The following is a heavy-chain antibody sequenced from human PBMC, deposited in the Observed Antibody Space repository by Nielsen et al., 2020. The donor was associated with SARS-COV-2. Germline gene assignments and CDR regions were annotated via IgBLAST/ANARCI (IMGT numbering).Heavy chain of an antibody. D-gene: IGHD3-3*01. J-gene: IGHJ6*02. CDR2: ISGSGRDT. V-gene: IGHV3-23*01. CDR1: GFTFDFYA. CDR3: ARGSYDFWSGKSYGMDV. Sequence: GSLKISCAASGFTFDFYAMSWVRQAPGKGLEWVSGISGSGRDTYYADSVKGRFTISRDNSKNTLYLQMNSLRAEDTAVYYCARGSYDFWSGKSYGMDVWGQGTTVTVSS.